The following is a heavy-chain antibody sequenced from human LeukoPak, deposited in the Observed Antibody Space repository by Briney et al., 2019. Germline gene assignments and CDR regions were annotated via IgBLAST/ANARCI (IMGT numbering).Heavy chain of an antibody. CDR1: GFTFSSYA. V-gene: IGHV3-23*01. CDR3: ARDPTPLYYYDSSGRSYYFDY. J-gene: IGHJ4*02. D-gene: IGHD3-22*01. CDR2: ISGSGGST. Sequence: GGSLRLSCAASGFTFSSYAMSWVRQAPGKGREWVSAISGSGGSTYCADSVKGRFTISRDNSKDTLYLQMNSLRAEDTAVYYCARDPTPLYYYDSSGRSYYFDYWGQGTLVTVSS.